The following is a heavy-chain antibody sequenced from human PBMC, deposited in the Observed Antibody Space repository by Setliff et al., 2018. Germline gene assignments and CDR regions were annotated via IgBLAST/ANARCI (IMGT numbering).Heavy chain of an antibody. Sequence: GASVKVSCKTSGYTFTNYGITWVRQAPGQGLEWMGWINNYSFKTNYPQKFLGRVTVTTDKSTGTAYMELGSLTSDDTAIYYCARINFYVSSGYYYAPDYWGPGTLVTVSS. D-gene: IGHD3-22*01. CDR3: ARINFYVSSGYYYAPDY. V-gene: IGHV1-18*01. CDR2: INNYSFKT. CDR1: GYTFTNYG. J-gene: IGHJ4*02.